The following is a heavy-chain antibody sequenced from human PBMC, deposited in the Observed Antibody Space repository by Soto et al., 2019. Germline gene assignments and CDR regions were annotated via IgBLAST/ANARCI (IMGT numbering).Heavy chain of an antibody. CDR3: TTDPGVPADYYYYYMDV. CDR2: IKSKTDGGTT. CDR1: GFTFSNAW. V-gene: IGHV3-15*01. D-gene: IGHD2-2*01. J-gene: IGHJ6*03. Sequence: GGSLRLSCAASGFTFSNAWMSWVRQAPGKGLEWVGRIKSKTDGGTTDYAAPVKGRFTISRDDSKNTLYLQMNSLKTEDTAVYYCTTDPGVPADYYYYYMDVWGKGTTVTVSS.